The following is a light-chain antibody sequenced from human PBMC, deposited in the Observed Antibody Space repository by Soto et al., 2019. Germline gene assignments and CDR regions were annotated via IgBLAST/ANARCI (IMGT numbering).Light chain of an antibody. J-gene: IGKJ4*01. Sequence: EIVLTQSPATLSLSPGERATLSCRASQSVSSYLAWYQQKPGQAPRLLIYDASNRATGIPARFSGSGSRTDFTLTISSLEPEDFAVYYCQQRSNWPRLTFGGGTKVDIK. CDR2: DAS. V-gene: IGKV3-11*01. CDR3: QQRSNWPRLT. CDR1: QSVSSY.